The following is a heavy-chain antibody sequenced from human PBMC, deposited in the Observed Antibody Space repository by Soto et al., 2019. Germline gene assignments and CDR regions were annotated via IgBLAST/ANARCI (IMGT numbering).Heavy chain of an antibody. V-gene: IGHV4-39*01. J-gene: IGHJ4*02. CDR3: ARHGSN. CDR1: GVSISNSSYY. CDR2: IYYSGIT. Sequence: SETLSLTCTVSGVSISNSSYYWGWIRRPPGKGLEWIGTIYYSGITYYNPSLKSRVTISVDTSKNQFSLKLTSVTAADTAVYYCARHGSNWGQGTMVTVYS.